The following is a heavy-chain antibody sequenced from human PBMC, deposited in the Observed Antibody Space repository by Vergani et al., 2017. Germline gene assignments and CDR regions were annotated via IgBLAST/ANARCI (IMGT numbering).Heavy chain of an antibody. V-gene: IGHV3-66*01. CDR3: ARDLSLYYFDY. Sequence: EVQLVESGGGLVQPGGSLRLSCAASGFTVSSNYMSWVRQAPGKGLEWVSVIYSGGSTYYADSVKGRVTISRDNSKNTLYLQMNSLRAEDTAVYYCARDLSLYYFDYWGQGTLVTVSS. CDR2: IYSGGST. CDR1: GFTVSSNY. J-gene: IGHJ4*02.